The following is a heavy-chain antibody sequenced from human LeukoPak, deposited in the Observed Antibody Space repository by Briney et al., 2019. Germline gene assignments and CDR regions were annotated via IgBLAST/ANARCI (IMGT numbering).Heavy chain of an antibody. V-gene: IGHV3-53*01. J-gene: IGHJ4*02. Sequence: PGGSLRPSCAASGFTVSSNYMSWVRQAPGKGLDWVSVIYSGGNTYYADSVKGRFTISRDNSKNTLYLQMNSLRAEDTAVYYCARDRVGATTNFDYWGQGTLVTVSS. CDR1: GFTVSSNY. CDR2: IYSGGNT. D-gene: IGHD1-26*01. CDR3: ARDRVGATTNFDY.